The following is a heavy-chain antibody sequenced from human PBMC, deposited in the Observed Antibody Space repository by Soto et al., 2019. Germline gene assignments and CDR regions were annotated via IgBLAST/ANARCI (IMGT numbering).Heavy chain of an antibody. Sequence: EVQLLESGGGLVQPGGSLRLSCAASGFTFSSYAMSWVRQTPGKGLEWVSAISGSVGSTYYADSVKSRFTITRDNAKNTLYLQMKRQRAEDTDVYYCAKDPDSGCWCDYWGQGTLVTVSS. V-gene: IGHV3-23*01. CDR3: AKDPDSGCWCDY. D-gene: IGHD6-19*01. CDR1: GFTFSSYA. J-gene: IGHJ4*02. CDR2: ISGSVGST.